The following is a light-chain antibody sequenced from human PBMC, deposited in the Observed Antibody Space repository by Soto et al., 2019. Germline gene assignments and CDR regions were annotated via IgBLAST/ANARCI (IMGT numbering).Light chain of an antibody. J-gene: IGKJ2*01. Sequence: EIVLTQSPGTLSLSPGERVTLSCRASQSVRSSYLAWYQQKPGQAPRLLIYGASSRATGIPDRFSGSGSGTDFTLNISRLEPEEIAVYCCQQYGSSPYTFGQGTKLEI. CDR3: QQYGSSPYT. CDR1: QSVRSSY. V-gene: IGKV3-20*01. CDR2: GAS.